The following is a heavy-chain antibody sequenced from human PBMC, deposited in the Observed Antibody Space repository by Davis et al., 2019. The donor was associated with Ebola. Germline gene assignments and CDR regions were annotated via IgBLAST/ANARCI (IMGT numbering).Heavy chain of an antibody. CDR3: ARDFSQSAIGGWLDS. J-gene: IGHJ5*01. CDR2: ITPMFGTL. V-gene: IGHV1-69*13. CDR1: GGTFSSYR. D-gene: IGHD3-16*01. Sequence: SVQVSCKASGGTFSSYRITWVRQAPGQGLEWMGGITPMFGTLDLAQKHQGRITLTADDSTSTAYMELSSLRPDDTAVYYCARDFSQSAIGGWLDSWGQGALVIVSS.